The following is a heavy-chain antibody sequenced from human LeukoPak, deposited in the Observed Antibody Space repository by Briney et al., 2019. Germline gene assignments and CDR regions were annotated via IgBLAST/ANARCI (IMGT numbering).Heavy chain of an antibody. Sequence: PSETLSLTCTVSGGSISSSSYYWGWIRQPPGKGLEWIGSIYYSGSTYYNPSLKSRVTISVDTSKNQFSLKLSSVTAADTAVYYCARDLDIVATSSWGQGTLVTVSS. V-gene: IGHV4-39*07. CDR3: ARDLDIVATSS. D-gene: IGHD5-12*01. CDR1: GGSISSSSYY. J-gene: IGHJ4*02. CDR2: IYYSGST.